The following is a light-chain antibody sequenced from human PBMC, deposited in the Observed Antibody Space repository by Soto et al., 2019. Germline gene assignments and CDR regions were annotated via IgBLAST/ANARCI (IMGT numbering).Light chain of an antibody. V-gene: IGKV3-20*01. CDR1: QSISSNY. J-gene: IGKJ1*01. CDR2: GAS. CDR3: QPYGSAPWT. Sequence: ETVLTQSPGTLSLSPGERATLSCRASQSISSNYLAWYQQKPGQAPKFLIYGASSRATGIPDRFSGSGSGTDFTLTITRLEPQDFAVYYCQPYGSAPWTFGQGTKVEIK.